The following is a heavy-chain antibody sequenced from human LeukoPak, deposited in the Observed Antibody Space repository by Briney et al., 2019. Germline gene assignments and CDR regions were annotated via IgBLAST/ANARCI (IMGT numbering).Heavy chain of an antibody. J-gene: IGHJ4*02. V-gene: IGHV3-48*03. CDR1: GFSFSSYE. CDR2: IDTSGSTT. Sequence: GGSLRLSCAASGFSFSSYEWNWVRQAPGKGLEWVSYIDTSGSTTFYADSVKGRFTTSRDNAKNSLFLQMSSLRAEDTAVYYCARETLGCGGDYLYFWGQRTRVTVSS. D-gene: IGHD2-21*01. CDR3: ARETLGCGGDYLYF.